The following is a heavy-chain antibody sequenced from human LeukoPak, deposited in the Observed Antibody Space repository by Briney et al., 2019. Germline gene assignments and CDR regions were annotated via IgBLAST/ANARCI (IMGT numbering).Heavy chain of an antibody. Sequence: GGSLRLSCAASGFTFSSYWMHWVRQAPGKGLEWVSAISGSGSSTYYADSVKGRFTISRDNSKNTLYLQMNSLRAEDTAVYYCAKGVVVVAAKYYFDYWGQGTLVTVSS. D-gene: IGHD2-15*01. CDR1: GFTFSSYW. J-gene: IGHJ4*02. CDR2: ISGSGSST. CDR3: AKGVVVVAAKYYFDY. V-gene: IGHV3-23*01.